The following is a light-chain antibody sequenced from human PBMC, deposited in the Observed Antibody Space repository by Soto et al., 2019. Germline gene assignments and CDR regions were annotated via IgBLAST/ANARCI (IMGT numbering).Light chain of an antibody. J-gene: IGLJ1*01. CDR2: DVS. Sequence: QSALTQPRSVSGSPGQSVTISCTGPSIDVGGSNYVSWYQQHPGKAPKLTIYDVSERPSGVPDRFSGSKSGNTASLTISGLQAEDEADYYCCSYAVTFYVFGTGTKVTVL. V-gene: IGLV2-11*01. CDR3: CSYAVTFYV. CDR1: SIDVGGSNY.